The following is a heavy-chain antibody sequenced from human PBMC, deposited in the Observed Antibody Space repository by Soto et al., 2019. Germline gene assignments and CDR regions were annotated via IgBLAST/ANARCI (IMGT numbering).Heavy chain of an antibody. CDR3: AKDLGYSYGYYYYYGMDV. CDR2: IWYDGSNK. CDR1: GFTFSRYV. Sequence: QVQLVESGGGVVQPGRSLRLSCAASGFTFSRYVMHWVRQAPGKGLEWVAVIWYDGSNKYYADSVKGRFTISRDNSKNTLYLQMNSLRAEDTAVYYCAKDLGYSYGYYYYYGMDVWGQGTTVTVSS. J-gene: IGHJ6*02. D-gene: IGHD5-18*01. V-gene: IGHV3-33*06.